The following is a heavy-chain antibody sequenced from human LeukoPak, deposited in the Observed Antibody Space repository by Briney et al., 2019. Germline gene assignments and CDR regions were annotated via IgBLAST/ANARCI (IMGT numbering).Heavy chain of an antibody. CDR3: AKDQGGIQLLSGWHYYYGMDV. CDR2: ISYDGSNK. CDR1: GFTFSSYG. V-gene: IGHV3-30*18. D-gene: IGHD5-18*01. J-gene: IGHJ6*02. Sequence: PGGSLRLSCAASGFTFSSYGMHGVRQAPGKGLEWVAVISYDGSNKYYADSVKGRFTISRDNSKNTLYLQMNSLRAEDTAVYYCAKDQGGIQLLSGWHYYYGMDVWGQGTTVTVSS.